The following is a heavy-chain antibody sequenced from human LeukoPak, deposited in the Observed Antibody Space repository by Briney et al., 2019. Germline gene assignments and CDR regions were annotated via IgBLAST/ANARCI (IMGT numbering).Heavy chain of an antibody. J-gene: IGHJ4*02. V-gene: IGHV3-30*02. CDR1: GFTFSTQG. Sequence: PGGSLRLSCAASGFTFSTQGIHWVRQAPGKGLEWVAFIQNDGSDKRYADSVRGRFTTSRDNSKNTVYLQMNSLRAEDTAMYYCVRESSRSRVGELLRGWGQGTRVTVSS. D-gene: IGHD3-10*01. CDR3: VRESSRSRVGELLRG. CDR2: IQNDGSDK.